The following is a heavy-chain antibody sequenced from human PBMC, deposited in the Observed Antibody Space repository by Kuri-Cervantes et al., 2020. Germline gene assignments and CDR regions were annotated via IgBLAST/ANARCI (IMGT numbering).Heavy chain of an antibody. D-gene: IGHD3-3*01. CDR1: GFTFSNYA. Sequence: GESLKISCAASGFTFSNYAMNWVRQAPGKGLEWVSYISSSGSTIYYADSVKGRFTISRDNAKNSLYLQMNSLRAEDTAVYYCARGTTIFGVVIIPFDYWGQGTLVTVSS. V-gene: IGHV3-48*03. CDR2: ISSSGSTI. J-gene: IGHJ4*02. CDR3: ARGTTIFGVVIIPFDY.